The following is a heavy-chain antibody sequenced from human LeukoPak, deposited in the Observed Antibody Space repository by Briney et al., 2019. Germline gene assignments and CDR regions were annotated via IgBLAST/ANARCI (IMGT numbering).Heavy chain of an antibody. CDR1: GFFFGNYA. CDR3: AKDEVVPGYYYTDV. J-gene: IGHJ6*03. D-gene: IGHD2-2*01. V-gene: IGHV3-30*02. Sequence: GGSRGLSCPGSGFFFGNYAWKWVRKPPGMGLGWVALIRYDGGNTYYADSVKGRFTISRDNSKNTLYLQMNSLNAEDTAVYYCAKDEVVPGYYYTDVWGRGTTVTISS. CDR2: IRYDGGNT.